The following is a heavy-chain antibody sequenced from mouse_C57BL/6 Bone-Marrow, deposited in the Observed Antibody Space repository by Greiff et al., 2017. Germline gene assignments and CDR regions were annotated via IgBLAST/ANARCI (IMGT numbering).Heavy chain of an antibody. CDR3: GRSPAYSSGWYLDV. V-gene: IGHV1S56*01. CDR1: DYTFTNYD. J-gene: IGHJ1*01. CDR2: IFPGDGRT. D-gene: IGHD1-1*01. Sequence: QVQLQQSGADLVKPGASLKLSCKASDYTFTNYDIHWVRQRPEQGLEWIGWIFPGDGRTEYNERFKGKATLTTDKSSSTAYMQLSRLTSEDSAVYFCGRSPAYSSGWYLDVWGEGTTLTVSS.